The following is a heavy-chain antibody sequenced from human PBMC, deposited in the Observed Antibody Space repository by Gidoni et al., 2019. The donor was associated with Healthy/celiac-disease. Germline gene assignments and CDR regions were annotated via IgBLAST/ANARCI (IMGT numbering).Heavy chain of an antibody. J-gene: IGHJ4*02. V-gene: IGHV3-23*01. CDR1: GFTFSSDS. Sequence: EVQLLESGGGLVQPGGSLRLSCAASGFTFSSDSMSWVRQAPGKGLEWVSAISGSGGSTYYADSVKGRFTISRDNSKNTLYLQMNSLRAEDTAVYYCAKVRDYYDSSGYYCDYWGQGTLVTVSS. CDR3: AKVRDYYDSSGYYCDY. D-gene: IGHD3-22*01. CDR2: ISGSGGST.